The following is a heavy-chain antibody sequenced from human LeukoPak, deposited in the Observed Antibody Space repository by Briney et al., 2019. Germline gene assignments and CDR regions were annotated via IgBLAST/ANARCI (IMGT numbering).Heavy chain of an antibody. D-gene: IGHD3-16*01. Sequence: SVKVSCKASGGTFSSYAISWVRQAPGQGLEWMGRIIPILGIANYAQKFQGRVTITADKSTSTAYMELSSLRSEDTAVYYCARGWGGRLNKGGGLLGYWGQGTLVTVSS. V-gene: IGHV1-69*04. J-gene: IGHJ4*02. CDR2: IIPILGIA. CDR3: ARGWGGRLNKGGGLLGY. CDR1: GGTFSSYA.